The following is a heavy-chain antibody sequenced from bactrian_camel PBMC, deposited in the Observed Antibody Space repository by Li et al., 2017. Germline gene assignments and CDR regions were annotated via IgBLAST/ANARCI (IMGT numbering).Heavy chain of an antibody. J-gene: IGHJ4*01. CDR3: AALHFAYGCEYEKKWSEFAD. Sequence: QLVESGGGLVQAGGSLRLSCTASGYTACIGWFRQAPGKEREDVAFVYSVDGTARVRASVQGRFTISQDNSKNTVYLQGNNLESEDTGMYYCAALHFAYGCEYEKKWSEFADWGQGTQVTVS. CDR2: VYSVDGTA. D-gene: IGHD5*01. V-gene: IGHV3S63*01. CDR1: GYTAC.